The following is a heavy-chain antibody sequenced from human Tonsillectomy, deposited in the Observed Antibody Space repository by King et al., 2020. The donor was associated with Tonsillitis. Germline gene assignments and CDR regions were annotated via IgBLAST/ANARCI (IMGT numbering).Heavy chain of an antibody. J-gene: IGHJ1*01. Sequence: QLQESGPGLVKPSETLSLTCAVSGYSISSGYYWGWIRQPPGKGLEWIGSIYHSGSTYYNPSLKSRVTISVDTSKNQFSLKLSSVTAADTAVYYCARDGAPKGVWLGRWGQGTLVTVSS. V-gene: IGHV4-38-2*02. CDR2: IYHSGST. D-gene: IGHD3-10*01. CDR3: ARDGAPKGVWLGR. CDR1: GYSISSGYY.